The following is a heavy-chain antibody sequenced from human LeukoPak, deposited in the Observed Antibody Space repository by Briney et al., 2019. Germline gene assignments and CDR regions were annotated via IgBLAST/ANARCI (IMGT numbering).Heavy chain of an antibody. CDR2: ISSSSNAI. CDR1: GFIFSSYS. Sequence: GGSLRLSCAASGFIFSSYSMNWVRQAPGKGLEWVSYISSSSNAIYYADSVKGRFTISRDNSKNTLYLQMNSLRAEDTAVYYCARSPYYYYYGMDIWGQGTTVTVSS. CDR3: ARSPYYYYYGMDI. J-gene: IGHJ6*02. V-gene: IGHV3-48*01.